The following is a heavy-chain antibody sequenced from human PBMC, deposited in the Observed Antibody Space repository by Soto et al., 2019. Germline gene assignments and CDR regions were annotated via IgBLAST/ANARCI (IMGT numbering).Heavy chain of an antibody. Sequence: GGSLRLSCAASGFTFSDYYMDWVRQLPGKGLEWVGRTRNKANSYTTEYAPSVKGIFTISRHDSEDSMYLQMNSLKTEDTAVYYCARDTGGSYDFWGQGALVTVSS. CDR3: ARDTGGSYDF. J-gene: IGHJ4*02. D-gene: IGHD1-26*01. CDR1: GFTFSDYY. CDR2: TRNKANSYTT. V-gene: IGHV3-72*01.